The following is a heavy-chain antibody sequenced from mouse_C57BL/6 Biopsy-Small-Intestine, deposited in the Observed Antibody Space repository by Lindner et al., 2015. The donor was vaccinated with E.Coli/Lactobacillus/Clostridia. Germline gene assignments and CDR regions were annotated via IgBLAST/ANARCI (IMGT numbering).Heavy chain of an antibody. J-gene: IGHJ3*01. CDR3: ARIGAYGSSYGFAY. CDR2: FHPYNDDT. D-gene: IGHD1-1*01. V-gene: IGHV1-47*01. Sequence: VQLQESGAELVRPGTSVKMSCKASGYTFTTYPIEWMKQNHGKSLEWIGNFHPYNDDTKYNEKFKGKATLTVEKSSSTVYLELSRLTSDDSAVYYCARIGAYGSSYGFAYWGQGTLVTVSA. CDR1: GYTFTTYP.